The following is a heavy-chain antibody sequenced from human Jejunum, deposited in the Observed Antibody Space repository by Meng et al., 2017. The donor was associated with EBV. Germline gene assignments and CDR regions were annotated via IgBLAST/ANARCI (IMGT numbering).Heavy chain of an antibody. V-gene: IGHV4-4*02. CDR1: GGSISTDNW. CDR3: ARDRGVEDY. CDR2: IHHSGST. D-gene: IGHD5-24*01. Sequence: GSGPGLVNPSGTLSPTCAFSGGSISTDNWWSWVRQPPGKGLEYIGEIHHSGSTKYNPSLKSRVTISVDKSNNHFSLKLSSVTAADTAVYYCARDRGVEDYWGQGTLVTVSS. J-gene: IGHJ4*02.